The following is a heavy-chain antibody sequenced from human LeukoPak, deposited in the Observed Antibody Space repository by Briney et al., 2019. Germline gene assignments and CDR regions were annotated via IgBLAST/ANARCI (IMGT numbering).Heavy chain of an antibody. CDR1: GGSFSGFQ. J-gene: IGHJ4*02. CDR2: INDSGST. V-gene: IGHV4-34*01. D-gene: IGHD6-6*01. CDR3: ARRSAYSSSSGVNY. Sequence: PSETLSLTCALYGGSFSGFQLTLIRQPPGKGPEWIGEINDSGSTNCNPSLKSRVTMSVDTSKNQFSLKLNSVTAADTAVYFCARRSAYSSSSGVNYWGQGTLVTVSS.